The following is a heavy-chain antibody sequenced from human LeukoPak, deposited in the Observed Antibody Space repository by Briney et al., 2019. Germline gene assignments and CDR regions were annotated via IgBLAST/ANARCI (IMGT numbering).Heavy chain of an antibody. CDR1: GYTFSGYY. D-gene: IGHD6-13*01. Sequence: ASVKVSCKASGYTFSGYYMHWVRQAPVQGLEWMGGINPNSGGTNYAQKFQGRVTMTRDTSISTAYMELSRLRSDDTAVYYCARGYPLSTTAAGTYFQHWGQGTLVTVSS. V-gene: IGHV1-2*02. CDR3: ARGYPLSTTAAGTYFQH. CDR2: INPNSGGT. J-gene: IGHJ1*01.